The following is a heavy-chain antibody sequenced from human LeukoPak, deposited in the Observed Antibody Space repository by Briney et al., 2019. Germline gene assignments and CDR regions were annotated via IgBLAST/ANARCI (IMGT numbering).Heavy chain of an antibody. D-gene: IGHD2-2*01. CDR1: GGSVSSGGYY. CDR3: ARAPGFQIVVVPAALGDYFDY. V-gene: IGHV4-31*03. CDR2: IYYSGST. Sequence: SETLSLTCTVSGGSVSSGGYYWSWIRQHPGKGLEWIGYIYYSGSTYYNPSLKSRVTISVDTSKNQFSLKLSSVTAADTAVYYCARAPGFQIVVVPAALGDYFDYWGQGTLVTVSS. J-gene: IGHJ4*02.